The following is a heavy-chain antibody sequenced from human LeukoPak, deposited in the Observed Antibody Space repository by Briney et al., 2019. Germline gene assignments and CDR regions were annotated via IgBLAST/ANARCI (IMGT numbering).Heavy chain of an antibody. Sequence: ASVKVSCKASGYTFTSYDINWVRQATGQGLEWMGWMNPNSGNTGYAQKFQGRVTMTRNTSVSTAYMELSSLRSEDTAVYYCARGPISRGRWLQRRLDYWGQGTLVTVSS. CDR3: ARGPISRGRWLQRRLDY. CDR1: GYTFTSYD. CDR2: MNPNSGNT. V-gene: IGHV1-8*01. J-gene: IGHJ4*02. D-gene: IGHD5-24*01.